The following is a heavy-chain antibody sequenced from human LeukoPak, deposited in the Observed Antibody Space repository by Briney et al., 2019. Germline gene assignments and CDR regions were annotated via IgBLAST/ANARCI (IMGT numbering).Heavy chain of an antibody. J-gene: IGHJ4*02. D-gene: IGHD2-2*02. CDR1: GFIVNYNY. V-gene: IGHV3-66*01. Sequence: GGSLRLSCAASGFIVNYNYMSWVRQAPGKGLEWVSVIYSGGSTYYADSVKGRFTISRDNSKNMVYLQMNSLRAEDTAVYYCAKDSRPPCCSSTSCYTVAYFDYWGQGTLVTVSS. CDR2: IYSGGST. CDR3: AKDSRPPCCSSTSCYTVAYFDY.